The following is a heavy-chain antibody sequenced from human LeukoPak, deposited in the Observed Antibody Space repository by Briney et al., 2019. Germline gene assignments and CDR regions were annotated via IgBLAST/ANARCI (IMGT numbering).Heavy chain of an antibody. CDR2: IYSGGST. Sequence: GGSLRLSCAASGFTVSSNYMSWVRQAPGKGLEWVSVIYSGGSTYYADSVKGRFTISRDNSKNTLYLQMNSPRAEDTAVYYCARGYYYYDSSGHLNYWGQGTLVTVSS. CDR3: ARGYYYYDSSGHLNY. D-gene: IGHD3-22*01. J-gene: IGHJ4*02. CDR1: GFTVSSNY. V-gene: IGHV3-66*01.